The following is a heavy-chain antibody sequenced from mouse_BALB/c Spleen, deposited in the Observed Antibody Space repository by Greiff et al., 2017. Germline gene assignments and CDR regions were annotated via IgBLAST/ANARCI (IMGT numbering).Heavy chain of an antibody. J-gene: IGHJ2*01. D-gene: IGHD1-1*01. CDR2: ISTYYGDA. CDR3: ARATTVVGDY. Sequence: QVQLQQPGAELVRPGVSVKISCKGSGYTFTDYAMHWVKQSHAKSLEWIGVISTYYGDASYNQKFKGKATMTVDKSSSTAYMELARLTSEDSAIYYCARATTVVGDYWGQGTTLTVSS. V-gene: IGHV1S137*01. CDR1: GYTFTDYA.